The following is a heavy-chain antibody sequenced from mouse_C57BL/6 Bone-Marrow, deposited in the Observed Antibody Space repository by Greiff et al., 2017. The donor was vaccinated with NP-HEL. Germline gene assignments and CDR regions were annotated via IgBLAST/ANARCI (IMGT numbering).Heavy chain of an antibody. CDR2: IWTGGGT. J-gene: IGHJ4*01. CDR3: ARNEGALLRRVDYAMDY. CDR1: GFSLTSYA. D-gene: IGHD2-4*01. Sequence: QVQLKESGPGLVAPSQSLSITCTVSGFSLTSYAISWVRQPPGKGLEWLGVIWTGGGTNYYSALKSRLIISKDNSKSQVFLKMNSLQTDDTARYYCARNEGALLRRVDYAMDYWGQGTSVTVSS. V-gene: IGHV2-9-1*01.